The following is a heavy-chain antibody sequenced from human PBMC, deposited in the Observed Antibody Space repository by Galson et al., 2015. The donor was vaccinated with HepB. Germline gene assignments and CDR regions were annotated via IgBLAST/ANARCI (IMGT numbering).Heavy chain of an antibody. J-gene: IGHJ6*02. V-gene: IGHV1-18*04. Sequence: QSGAEVKKPGASVKVSCKASGYTFTSYGISWVRQAPGQGLEWMGWISAYNGNTNYAQKLQGRVTMTTDTSTSTAYMELRSLRSDDTAVYYCARDNPRWFGYDSSGYYFGRDYYGMDVWGQGTTVTVSS. CDR3: ARDNPRWFGYDSSGYYFGRDYYGMDV. CDR2: ISAYNGNT. CDR1: GYTFTSYG. D-gene: IGHD3-22*01.